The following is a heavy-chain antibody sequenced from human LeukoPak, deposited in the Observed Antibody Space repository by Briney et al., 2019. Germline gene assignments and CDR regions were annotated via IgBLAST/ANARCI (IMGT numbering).Heavy chain of an antibody. CDR2: IYYSGST. Sequence: SETLSLTCTVSGGSISSYYWSWIRQPPGKGLERIGYIYYSGSTNYNPSLKSRVTISVDTSKNQFSLKLSSVTAADTAVYYCASSYSGSYLRYWGQGTLVTVSS. D-gene: IGHD1-26*01. J-gene: IGHJ4*02. CDR1: GGSISSYY. V-gene: IGHV4-59*01. CDR3: ASSYSGSYLRY.